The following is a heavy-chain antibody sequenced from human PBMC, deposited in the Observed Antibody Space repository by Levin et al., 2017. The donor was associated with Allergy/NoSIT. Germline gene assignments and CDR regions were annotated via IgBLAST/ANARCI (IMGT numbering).Heavy chain of an antibody. CDR3: ARGTPPIEGIAIAGTGYDYFDY. Sequence: GESLKISCAASGFTFSRYAIHWVRQAPGKGLEWVAVISNDGSNKYYADSVKGRFTISRDNSKNTLYLQMNSLRAEDTAVYYCARGTPPIEGIAIAGTGYDYFDYWGQGTLVTVSS. CDR2: ISNDGSNK. V-gene: IGHV3-30-3*01. CDR1: GFTFSRYA. D-gene: IGHD6-13*01. J-gene: IGHJ4*02.